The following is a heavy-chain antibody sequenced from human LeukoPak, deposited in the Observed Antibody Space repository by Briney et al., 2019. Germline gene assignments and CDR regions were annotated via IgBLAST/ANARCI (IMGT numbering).Heavy chain of an antibody. J-gene: IGHJ4*02. CDR1: GFTFRSYW. V-gene: IGHV3-7*01. D-gene: IGHD2-15*01. CDR2: IKGDESEK. Sequence: GGSLRLSCEASGFTFRSYWMSWVRQAPGQGLEWVANIKGDESEKYYADSVKGRFTVSRDNSKRSLYLQMNRLRADDTAVYFCVRDGWDVSAGIVYYFDFWGQGTLVTVSS. CDR3: VRDGWDVSAGIVYYFDF.